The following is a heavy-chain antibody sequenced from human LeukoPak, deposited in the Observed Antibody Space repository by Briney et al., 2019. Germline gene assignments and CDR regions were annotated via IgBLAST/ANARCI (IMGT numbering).Heavy chain of an antibody. CDR3: ATWVDYYASGEEGEYFQY. Sequence: GGSLRLSCAASGFTFSSSDMSWVRRAPGKGLEWVATISGSDITYYADSVKGRFTISRDNSKDTLYLQMNSLRAEDTAVYYCATWVDYYASGEEGEYFQYWGQGTLVTVSS. CDR2: ISGSDIT. CDR1: GFTFSSSD. V-gene: IGHV3-23*01. J-gene: IGHJ1*01. D-gene: IGHD3-10*01.